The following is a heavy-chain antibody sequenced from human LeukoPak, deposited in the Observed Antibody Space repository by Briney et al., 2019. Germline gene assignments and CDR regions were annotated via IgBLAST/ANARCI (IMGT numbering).Heavy chain of an antibody. J-gene: IGHJ3*01. CDR3: AKDLAYRSGWFLGAFDV. D-gene: IGHD6-19*01. V-gene: IGHV3-23*01. Sequence: GGSLRLSCAASGFTFSNYAMSWVRQAPGKGREWVSGISGSAGSTYYADSVKGRFSISRDNSKNTVYLQMNRLRAEDTAAYYCAKDLAYRSGWFLGAFDVWGQGTMVTVSS. CDR2: ISGSAGST. CDR1: GFTFSNYA.